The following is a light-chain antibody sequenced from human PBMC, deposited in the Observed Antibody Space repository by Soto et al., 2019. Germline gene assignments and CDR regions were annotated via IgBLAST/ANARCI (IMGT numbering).Light chain of an antibody. CDR2: AAS. J-gene: IGKJ1*01. V-gene: IGKV1-17*03. Sequence: SPMTQSPSAMSASVGDRVTITCRAIQGISNYLAWFQQKPGKVPKLLIYAASSLQSGVPSRFSGSGSGTEFTLTISSLQPEDFATYYCLQHNDYPRTFGQGTKVEMK. CDR3: LQHNDYPRT. CDR1: QGISNY.